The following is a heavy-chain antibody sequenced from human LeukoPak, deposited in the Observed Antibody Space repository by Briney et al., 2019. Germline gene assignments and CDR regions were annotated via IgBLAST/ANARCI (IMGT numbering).Heavy chain of an antibody. V-gene: IGHV4-4*07. CDR2: IYTSGNT. CDR1: GGSISSYY. D-gene: IGHD3-22*01. CDR3: AREEFHYDSSGYYERWYFDL. Sequence: IPSETLSLTCTVSGGSISSYYWSWIRQPAGKGLEWIGRIYTSGNTNYNPSLKSRVTISVDTSNNQFSLKLSSVTAADTAVYYCAREEFHYDSSGYYERWYFDLWGRGTLVTVSS. J-gene: IGHJ2*01.